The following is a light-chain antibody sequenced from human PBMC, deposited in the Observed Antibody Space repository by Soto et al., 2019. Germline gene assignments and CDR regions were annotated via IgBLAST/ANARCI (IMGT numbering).Light chain of an antibody. J-gene: IGLJ2*01. CDR1: SSNIGSNY. V-gene: IGLV1-47*01. CDR2: RNN. CDR3: TAWDDSLSGVL. Sequence: QAVVTQPPSASGTPGQRITISCSGSSSNIGSNYVYWYQQLPGTAPKLLIYRNNQRPSGVPDRFSGSKSGTSGSLAISGLRSEDEADYYCTAWDDSLSGVLFGGGTQLTVL.